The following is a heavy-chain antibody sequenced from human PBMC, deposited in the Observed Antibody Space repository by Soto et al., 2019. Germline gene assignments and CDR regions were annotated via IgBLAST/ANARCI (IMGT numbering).Heavy chain of an antibody. Sequence: SVKVSCKAPGGTFSSYRINWVRQAPGQGLEWVGGIVPIYRTADYAQKFQGRVTITADESARTSYMELRSLKSQDTAVYYCVRDSGATLSSSWGQGTLVPVSS. CDR1: GGTFSSYR. V-gene: IGHV1-69*13. D-gene: IGHD6-13*01. CDR3: VRDSGATLSSS. CDR2: IVPIYRTA. J-gene: IGHJ4*02.